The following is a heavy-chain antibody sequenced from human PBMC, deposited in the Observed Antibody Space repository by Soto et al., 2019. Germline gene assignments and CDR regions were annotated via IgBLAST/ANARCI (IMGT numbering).Heavy chain of an antibody. Sequence: PSETLSLTCTVSGFSISSGGYYWSWIRQHPGKGLEWIGYIYYSGSTYYNPSLKSRVTISVDTSKNQFSLKLSSVTAADTAVYYCAKFGVIGGWFDPWGQGTLVTVSS. V-gene: IGHV4-31*03. CDR1: GFSISSGGYY. J-gene: IGHJ5*02. CDR2: IYYSGST. D-gene: IGHD3-10*01. CDR3: AKFGVIGGWFDP.